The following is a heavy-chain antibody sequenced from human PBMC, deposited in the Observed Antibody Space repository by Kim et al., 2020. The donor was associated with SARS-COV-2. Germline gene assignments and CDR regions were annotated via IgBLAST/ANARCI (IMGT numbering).Heavy chain of an antibody. V-gene: IGHV3-21*01. CDR2: ISSSSSYI. Sequence: GGSLRLSCAASGFTFSSYSMNWVRQAPGKGLEWVSSISSSSSYIYYADSVKGRFTISRDNAKNSLYLQMNSLRAEDTAVYYCARDRITMVRGSGFDIWGQGTMVTVSS. CDR1: GFTFSSYS. D-gene: IGHD3-10*01. J-gene: IGHJ3*02. CDR3: ARDRITMVRGSGFDI.